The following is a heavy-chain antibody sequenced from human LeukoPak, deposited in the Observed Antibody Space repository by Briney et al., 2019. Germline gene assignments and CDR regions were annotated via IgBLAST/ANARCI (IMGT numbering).Heavy chain of an antibody. J-gene: IGHJ6*02. V-gene: IGHV4-4*07. CDR1: GGSISSYY. D-gene: IGHD3-3*01. CDR2: IHTSGST. Sequence: SETLSLTCTVSGGSISSYYWSWIRQPAGKGLEWIGRIHTSGSTNYNPSLKSRVTMSVDTSKNQFSLKLSSVTAADTAVYYCARDQPIFWSGFDYYYYGMDVWGQGTTVTVSS. CDR3: ARDQPIFWSGFDYYYYGMDV.